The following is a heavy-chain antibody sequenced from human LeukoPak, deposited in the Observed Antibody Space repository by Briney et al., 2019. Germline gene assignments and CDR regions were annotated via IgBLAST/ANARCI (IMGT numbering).Heavy chain of an antibody. CDR2: LYHSGST. Sequence: SEPLSLTCTVSGDSISNYYWSWIRQPPGKGLEWIGFLYHSGSTNFNPSLKSRVTISVDTSKNQFSLKLSSATAADTAEYFCARGARNGGLFDYWGQGTLVTVSS. CDR3: ARGARNGGLFDY. D-gene: IGHD1-14*01. V-gene: IGHV4-59*01. J-gene: IGHJ4*02. CDR1: GDSISNYY.